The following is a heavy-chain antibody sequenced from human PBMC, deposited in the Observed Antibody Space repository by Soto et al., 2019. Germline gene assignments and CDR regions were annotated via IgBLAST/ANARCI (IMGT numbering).Heavy chain of an antibody. Sequence: QVQLQESGPGLVKPSQTLSLTCTVSGGSISSGDYYWSWIRQPPGKGLEWIGYIYYSGRTYYNPSLKSRVIISLDTSKNQFSLKLSSVTAADTAVYFCVRSGDVVAAPIDYWGQGTLVTVSS. CDR3: VRSGDVVAAPIDY. D-gene: IGHD2-15*01. CDR2: IYYSGRT. CDR1: GGSISSGDYY. V-gene: IGHV4-30-4*01. J-gene: IGHJ4*02.